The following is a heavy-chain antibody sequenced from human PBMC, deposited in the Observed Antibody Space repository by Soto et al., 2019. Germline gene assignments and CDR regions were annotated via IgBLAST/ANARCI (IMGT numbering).Heavy chain of an antibody. D-gene: IGHD4-4*01. V-gene: IGHV4-59*01. Sequence: PSEILSLTCTVSGGSISSYYWSWIRQPPGKGLEWIGYIYYSGSTNYNPSLKSRVTISVDTSKNQFSLKLSSVTAADKAVYYCARLYRASDIWGQGTMVNVSS. J-gene: IGHJ3*02. CDR1: GGSISSYY. CDR3: ARLYRASDI. CDR2: IYYSGST.